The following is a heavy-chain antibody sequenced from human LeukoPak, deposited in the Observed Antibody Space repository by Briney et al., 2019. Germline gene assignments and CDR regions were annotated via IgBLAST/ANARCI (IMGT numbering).Heavy chain of an antibody. CDR1: GFTFSSYD. CDR3: ARAMQQWLVGYYFDY. Sequence: GSLRLSCAASGFTFSSYDMHWVRQATGKGLEWVAAIGTAGDTYYPGSVKGRFTISRENAKNSLYLQMNSLRAGDTAVYYCARAMQQWLVGYYFDYWGQGTLVTVSS. V-gene: IGHV3-13*01. D-gene: IGHD6-19*01. J-gene: IGHJ4*02. CDR2: IGTAGDT.